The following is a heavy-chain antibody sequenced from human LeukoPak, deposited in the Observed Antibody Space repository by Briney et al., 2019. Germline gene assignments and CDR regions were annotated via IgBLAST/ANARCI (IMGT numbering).Heavy chain of an antibody. CDR1: GYTFTDYY. CDR2: INPNNGGT. J-gene: IGHJ3*02. V-gene: IGHV1-2*02. CDR3: ARVRDSYGRTDAFDI. D-gene: IGHD5-18*01. Sequence: GASVKVSCKASGYTFTDYYMHWVRQSPGQGLEWMGWINPNNGGTNYAQKIQGRVTMTRDTSISTAYMELSRLRSDDTAVYYCARVRDSYGRTDAFDIWGQGTMVTVSS.